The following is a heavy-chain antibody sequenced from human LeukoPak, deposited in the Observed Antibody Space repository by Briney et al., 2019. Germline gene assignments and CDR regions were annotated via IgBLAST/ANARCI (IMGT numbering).Heavy chain of an antibody. CDR3: ARVDILTGYYSVFDC. CDR1: GGSISSGGYS. J-gene: IGHJ4*02. CDR2: IYHSGST. V-gene: IGHV4-30-2*01. D-gene: IGHD3-9*01. Sequence: SQTLSLTCAVSGGSISSGGYSWSWIRQPPGKGLEWIGYIYHSGSTYYNPSLKSRVTISVDRSKNQFSLKLSSVTAADTAVYYCARVDILTGYYSVFDCWGQGTLVTVSS.